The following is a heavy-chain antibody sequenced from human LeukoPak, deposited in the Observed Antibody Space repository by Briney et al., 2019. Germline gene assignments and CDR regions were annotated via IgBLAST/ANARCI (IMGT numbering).Heavy chain of an antibody. CDR2: LTDSSGFT. CDR1: GFTFSDYH. V-gene: IGHV3-11*03. D-gene: IGHD6-13*01. Sequence: GGSLRLSCVATGFTFSDYHMIWLRQAPGKGLEWLSYLTDSSGFTNYADSVKGRFTISRDSSKSTLYLHMNSLRAEDTAVYYCTKGAAAGPKYFQHWGQGTLVTVSS. CDR3: TKGAAAGPKYFQH. J-gene: IGHJ1*01.